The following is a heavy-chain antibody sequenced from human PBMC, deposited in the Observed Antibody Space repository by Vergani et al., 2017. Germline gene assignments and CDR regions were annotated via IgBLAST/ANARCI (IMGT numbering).Heavy chain of an antibody. V-gene: IGHV3-23*01. CDR1: GFTFSSYA. D-gene: IGHD2-2*01. CDR2: ISGSGGNT. J-gene: IGHJ6*02. Sequence: EVQLLESGGGLVQPGGSLRLSCAASGFTFSSYAMSWVRQVPGKGLEWVSGISGSGGNTYYANSVKGRFTISRDNSKNTLYLQMNSLRADDTAVYYCAKGVYCSSTSCYDGRGYYNGMGVWGQGTTVTFSS. CDR3: AKGVYCSSTSCYDGRGYYNGMGV.